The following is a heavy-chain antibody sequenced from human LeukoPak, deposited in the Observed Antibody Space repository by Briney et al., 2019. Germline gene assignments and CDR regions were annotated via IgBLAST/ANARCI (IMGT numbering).Heavy chain of an antibody. D-gene: IGHD6-25*01. CDR2: TYYRSKWYN. V-gene: IGHV6-1*01. CDR3: TRVAAAAFDH. CDR1: GDSVSSSSAA. J-gene: IGHJ4*02. Sequence: SQTLSLTCAISGDSVSSSSAAWNWIRHSPSRGLEWLGRTYYRSKWYNDYAVSVKSRVTINPDTSKNQFSLQLNSVTPEDTAVYYCTRVAAAAFDHWGQGTLVTVSS.